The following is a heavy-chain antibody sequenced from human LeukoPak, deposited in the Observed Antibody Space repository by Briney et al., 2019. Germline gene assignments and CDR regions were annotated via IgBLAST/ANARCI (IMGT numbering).Heavy chain of an antibody. D-gene: IGHD1-1*01. Sequence: ASVKVSCKASGGTFSSYAISWVRQAPGQGLEWMGRIIPILDIANYTQKFQGRVTITADKSTSTAYMELSSLRSEDTAVYYCARGCNHNWYFSRYDYWGQGTLVTVSS. CDR3: ARGCNHNWYFSRYDY. V-gene: IGHV1-69*04. J-gene: IGHJ4*02. CDR1: GGTFSSYA. CDR2: IIPILDIA.